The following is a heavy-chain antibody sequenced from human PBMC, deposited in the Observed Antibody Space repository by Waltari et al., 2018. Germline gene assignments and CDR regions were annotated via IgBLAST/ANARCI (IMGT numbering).Heavy chain of an antibody. D-gene: IGHD2-2*01. V-gene: IGHV1-2*02. CDR2: INPKSGGT. CDR1: GYTFTGSY. Sequence: QVQLVQSGAEVKKPGASVKVSCKASGYTFTGSYLHWVRQPPGQGLEWMGWINPKSGGTNYAQKFQGRVTMTRDTSISTAYMELSRLRSDDTAVYYCARVYCSSTSCRTEYFQHWGQGTLVTVSS. CDR3: ARVYCSSTSCRTEYFQH. J-gene: IGHJ1*01.